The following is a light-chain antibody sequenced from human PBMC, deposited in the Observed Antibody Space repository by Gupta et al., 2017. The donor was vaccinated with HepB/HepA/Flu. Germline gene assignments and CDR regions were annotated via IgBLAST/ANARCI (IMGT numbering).Light chain of an antibody. CDR1: QTVGSSY. J-gene: IGKJ1*01. CDR3: QQYGNSKVT. CDR2: AAS. V-gene: IGKV3-20*01. Sequence: EIVLTQSPGTLSLSPGERATLSCRASQTVGSSYLAWYQQRPGQAPRLLIYAASNRAAGIPDRFSGSGSRTDFALTISRLEPEDFAVYYCQQYGNSKVTFGQGSKVEIK.